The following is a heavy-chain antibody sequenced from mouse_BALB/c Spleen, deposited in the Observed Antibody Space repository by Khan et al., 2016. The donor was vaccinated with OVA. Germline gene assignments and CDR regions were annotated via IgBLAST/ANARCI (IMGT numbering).Heavy chain of an antibody. CDR1: GYTFTDFT. J-gene: IGHJ3*01. Sequence: VQLQESGAELVRPGVSVKISYKGSGYTFTDFTMHWVRQSHAMSLEWIGVISTYYGHPTYNQEFKDKATLTVDNSSSTAYMELARLTSEDSAIYYCTRGGGGARFVYWGQGTLVTVSA. V-gene: IGHV1S137*01. D-gene: IGHD1-1*01. CDR2: ISTYYGHP. CDR3: TRGGGGARFVY.